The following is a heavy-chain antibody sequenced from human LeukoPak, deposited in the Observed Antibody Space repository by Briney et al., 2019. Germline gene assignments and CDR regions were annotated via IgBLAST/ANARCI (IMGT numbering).Heavy chain of an antibody. J-gene: IGHJ6*02. CDR2: FDPEDGET. D-gene: IGHD2-2*01. Sequence: ASEKVSCKVSGHTLTELSMHWVRQAPGKGLEWMGGFDPEDGETIYAQKFQGRVTMTEDTSTDTAYMELSSLRSEDTAVYYCATGEVPAAIWRYYYGMDVWGQGTTVTVSS. CDR3: ATGEVPAAIWRYYYGMDV. CDR1: GHTLTELS. V-gene: IGHV1-24*01.